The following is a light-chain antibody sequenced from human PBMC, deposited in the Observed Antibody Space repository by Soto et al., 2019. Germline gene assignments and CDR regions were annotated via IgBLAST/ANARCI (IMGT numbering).Light chain of an antibody. CDR3: QQYGSSSVT. CDR2: GAS. Sequence: EIVMAQSPATLSVAPGERATLSCRASQTVGNNLAWYQHRPGQAPRLLIYGASTRATGIPARFSGSGSGTEFTLTISSLQSEDSAVYYCQQYGSSSVTFGQGTKLEIK. J-gene: IGKJ2*01. V-gene: IGKV3-15*01. CDR1: QTVGNN.